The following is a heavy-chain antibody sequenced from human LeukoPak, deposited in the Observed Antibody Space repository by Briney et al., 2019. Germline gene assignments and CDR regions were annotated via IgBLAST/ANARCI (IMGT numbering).Heavy chain of an antibody. CDR3: ARDRYNEYFHY. CDR2: ISSSAITI. Sequence: PGGSLRLSCAASGFTFNNYEMNWIRQAPGKGLEWVSYISSSAITIYCADSVKGRFTISRDNAKNSLYLQMNSLRVEDTAVYYCARDRYNEYFHYWGQGTLVTVSS. V-gene: IGHV3-48*03. CDR1: GFTFNNYE. J-gene: IGHJ1*01. D-gene: IGHD3-9*01.